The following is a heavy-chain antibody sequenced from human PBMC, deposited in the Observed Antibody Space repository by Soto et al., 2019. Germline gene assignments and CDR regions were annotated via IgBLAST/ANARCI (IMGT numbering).Heavy chain of an antibody. CDR1: GGFVSSGSYY. J-gene: IGHJ3*02. Sequence: QVQLQQWGAGLLKPSETLSLTCAVYGGFVSSGSYYWSWIRQPPGKGLEWIGEMSHSGGTHFNPSPKRRVTISVDTSKHQFSLKMSSVTAADTALYYCARVERGTATTVVDAFDIWGPGTMVTVSS. CDR2: MSHSGGT. D-gene: IGHD1-1*01. CDR3: ARVERGTATTVVDAFDI. V-gene: IGHV4-34*01.